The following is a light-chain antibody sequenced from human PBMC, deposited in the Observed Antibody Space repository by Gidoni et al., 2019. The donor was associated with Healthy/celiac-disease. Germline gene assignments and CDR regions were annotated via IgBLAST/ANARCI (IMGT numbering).Light chain of an antibody. CDR3: KKYNNWPRT. Sequence: EIVMPQSPATLSVSPGERATLSCRASQSVSSNLAWYQQKPGQAPRLLIYGASTRAIGIPARFSGSGSGTEFTLTISSMQSEDFAVYYCKKYNNWPRTFGQGTKVEIK. J-gene: IGKJ1*01. CDR2: GAS. V-gene: IGKV3-15*01. CDR1: QSVSSN.